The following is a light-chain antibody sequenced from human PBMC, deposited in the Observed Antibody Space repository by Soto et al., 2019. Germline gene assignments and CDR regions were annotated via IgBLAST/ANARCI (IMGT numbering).Light chain of an antibody. Sequence: DTVLTKSPGTLSLPSGERATLSCRASQSISGTYLAWYQQKPGQAPRLLIYGASSRATGIPDRFSGSGSGTDFTLTISRLEPEDFAVYYCQQYGSSPPPFGGGTKVDTK. CDR3: QQYGSSPPP. CDR2: GAS. J-gene: IGKJ4*01. V-gene: IGKV3-20*01. CDR1: QSISGTY.